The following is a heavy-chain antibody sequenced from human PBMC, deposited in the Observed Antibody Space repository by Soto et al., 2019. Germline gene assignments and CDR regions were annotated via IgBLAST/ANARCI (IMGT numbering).Heavy chain of an antibody. V-gene: IGHV3-7*01. D-gene: IGHD2-21*01. CDR2: IKQDGSQE. J-gene: IGHJ5*02. CDR3: ARDRGRGFDFS. Sequence: EVQLVESGGGLVQPGGSLRLSCAASGFTFSTYWMSWVRQAPGKGLEWVANIKQDGSQEYYVDSVKGRFTISKDNAKNSLYLQMNSLRAEATAVYYCARDRGRGFDFSWGQGTLVTVSS. CDR1: GFTFSTYW.